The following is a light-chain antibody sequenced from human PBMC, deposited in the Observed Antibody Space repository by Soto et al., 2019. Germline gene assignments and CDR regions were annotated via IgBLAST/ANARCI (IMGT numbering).Light chain of an antibody. CDR3: MIWHSSAWV. CDR2: YRSDSDK. V-gene: IGLV5-45*03. CDR1: SGINVGTYR. Sequence: QAVLTQPSSLSASPGASASLTCTLRSGINVGTYRIFWYQQKPGSPPQYLLRYRSDSDKQQGSGVPSRFSGSKDDSANAGGLVLFGPQAGDEADYYCMIWHSSAWVFGGGTKLTVL. J-gene: IGLJ3*02.